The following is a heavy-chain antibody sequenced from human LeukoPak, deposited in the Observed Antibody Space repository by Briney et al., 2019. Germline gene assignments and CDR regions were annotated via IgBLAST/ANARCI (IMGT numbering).Heavy chain of an antibody. D-gene: IGHD5-18*01. CDR3: ARETGYAYGRAPLDY. CDR2: INPNSGGT. V-gene: IGHV1-2*02. CDR1: GYTFTGYY. Sequence: ASVKVSCKASGYTFTGYYMHWVRQAPGQGLEWMGWINPNSGGTNYAQKFQGRVTMTRDTSISTAYMELSRLRSDDTAVYYCARETGYAYGRAPLDYWGQGTLVTVSS. J-gene: IGHJ4*02.